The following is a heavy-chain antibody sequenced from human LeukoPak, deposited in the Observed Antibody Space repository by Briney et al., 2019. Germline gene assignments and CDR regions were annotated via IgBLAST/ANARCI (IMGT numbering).Heavy chain of an antibody. CDR3: ARDRCSGGSCYTTQFDY. J-gene: IGHJ4*02. V-gene: IGHV3-48*01. Sequence: PGGSLRLSCATSGFTFSNAWMNWVRQAPGKGLEWVSYISSSSSTIYYADSVKGRFTISRDNAKNSLYLQMNSLRAEDTAVYYCARDRCSGGSCYTTQFDYWGQGTLVTVSS. CDR1: GFTFSNAW. D-gene: IGHD2-15*01. CDR2: ISSSSSTI.